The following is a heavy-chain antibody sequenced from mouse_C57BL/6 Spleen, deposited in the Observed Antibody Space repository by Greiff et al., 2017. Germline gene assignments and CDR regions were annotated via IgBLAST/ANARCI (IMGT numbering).Heavy chain of an antibody. Sequence: VHVKQSGAELVRPGASVKLSCTASGFNIKDYYMHWVKQRPEQGLEWIGRIDPEDGDTEYAPKFQGKATMTADTSSNTAYLQLSSLTSEDTAVYYCILYGNPFAYWGQGTLVTVSA. V-gene: IGHV14-1*01. D-gene: IGHD2-1*01. J-gene: IGHJ3*01. CDR3: ILYGNPFAY. CDR2: IDPEDGDT. CDR1: GFNIKDYY.